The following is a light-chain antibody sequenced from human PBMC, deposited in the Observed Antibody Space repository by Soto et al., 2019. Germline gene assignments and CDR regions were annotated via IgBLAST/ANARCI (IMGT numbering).Light chain of an antibody. CDR1: QSLSNN. V-gene: IGKV3-15*01. CDR3: QKYNNLPLT. Sequence: EVVMTQSPDTLSVSPGDRATLSCRARQSLSNNVALYQQKPGQAPRLLIYGASTRATAIPARFSGSGSGTQFTLTISSLQSEDFAVYYCQKYNNLPLTFGGGTKVAIK. J-gene: IGKJ4*01. CDR2: GAS.